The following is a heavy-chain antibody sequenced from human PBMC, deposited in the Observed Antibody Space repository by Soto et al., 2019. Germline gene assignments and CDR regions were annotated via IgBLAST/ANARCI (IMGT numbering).Heavy chain of an antibody. D-gene: IGHD3-3*01. Sequence: GGSLRLSCAASGFTFSNAWMSWVRQAPGKGLEWVGRIKSKTDGGTTDYAAPVKGRFTISRDDSKNTLYLQMNSLKTEDTAVYYCTTANSYYDFWSGYPVFDYWGQGTLVTVSS. CDR3: TTANSYYDFWSGYPVFDY. V-gene: IGHV3-15*01. CDR2: IKSKTDGGTT. CDR1: GFTFSNAW. J-gene: IGHJ4*02.